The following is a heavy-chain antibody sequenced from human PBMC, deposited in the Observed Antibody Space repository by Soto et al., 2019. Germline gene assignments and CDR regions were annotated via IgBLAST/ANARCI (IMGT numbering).Heavy chain of an antibody. D-gene: IGHD3-22*01. CDR2: MYPGDSNT. Sequence: PGESLKISCKGSGYSFTSYWIGWVRQMPGKGLEWMGIMYPGDSNTRYSPSFQGQVTISADKSINTAYLQWSSLKASDTALYYCTRHSGLYSSGAYDYWGQGTLVTVSS. J-gene: IGHJ4*02. CDR3: TRHSGLYSSGAYDY. V-gene: IGHV5-51*01. CDR1: GYSFTSYW.